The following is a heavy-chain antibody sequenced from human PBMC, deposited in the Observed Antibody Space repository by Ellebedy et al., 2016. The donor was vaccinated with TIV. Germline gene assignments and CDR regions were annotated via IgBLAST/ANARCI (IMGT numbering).Heavy chain of an antibody. CDR1: GFTFSNAW. D-gene: IGHD2-21*01. V-gene: IGHV3-15*01. CDR3: VTAGRESCPHDCFYSFDY. J-gene: IGHJ4*02. Sequence: GGSLRLSXAASGFTFSNAWMSWVRQAPGKGLEWVGRIKSKTDGGTTNYAAPVNGRFSISRDDSKNTLYLQMNSLKTEDTAVYYCVTAGRESCPHDCFYSFDYWGQGTLVTVSS. CDR2: IKSKTDGGTT.